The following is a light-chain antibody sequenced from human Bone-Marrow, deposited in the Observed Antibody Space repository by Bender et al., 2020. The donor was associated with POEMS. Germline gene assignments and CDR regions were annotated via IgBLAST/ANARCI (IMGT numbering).Light chain of an antibody. CDR2: EGT. CDR1: SSDVGSSSL. J-gene: IGLJ3*02. Sequence: QSALTQPPSASGSPGQAITISCTGTSSDVGSSSLVSWYQQYPGKAPKLIIYEGTERPSGVSNRFSGSKSGNTASLTISGLQAEDEADYYCTSVAGRKNSWVFGGGTKLTVL. V-gene: IGLV2-23*01. CDR3: TSVAGRKNSWV.